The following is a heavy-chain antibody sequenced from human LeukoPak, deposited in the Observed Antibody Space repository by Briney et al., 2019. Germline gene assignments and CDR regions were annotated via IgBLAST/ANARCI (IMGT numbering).Heavy chain of an antibody. Sequence: GESLKISCKGSGYSFTTYWIGWLRQMPGKGLEWMGIIYPGDSDTRYSPSFQGQVTISADKSISTAYVQWSNLKSSDTAIYYCARRDGYCSSTRCYANWFDPWGQGTLVTVSS. D-gene: IGHD2-2*01. J-gene: IGHJ5*02. CDR2: IYPGDSDT. CDR1: GYSFTTYW. CDR3: ARRDGYCSSTRCYANWFDP. V-gene: IGHV5-51*01.